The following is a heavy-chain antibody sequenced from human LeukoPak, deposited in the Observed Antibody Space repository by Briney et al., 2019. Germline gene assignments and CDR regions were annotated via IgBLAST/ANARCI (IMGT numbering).Heavy chain of an antibody. CDR1: GSSMSSYY. CDR2: IYYSGST. CDR3: ARQTTVAYYFDY. J-gene: IGHJ4*02. Sequence: SETLSLTCTVSGSSMSSYYWNWIRQPPGKGLEWIGYIYYSGSTNYNPSLKSRVTISVDTSKNQFSLKLSSVTAADTAVYYCARQTTVAYYFDYWGQGTLVTVSS. V-gene: IGHV4-59*01. D-gene: IGHD4-23*01.